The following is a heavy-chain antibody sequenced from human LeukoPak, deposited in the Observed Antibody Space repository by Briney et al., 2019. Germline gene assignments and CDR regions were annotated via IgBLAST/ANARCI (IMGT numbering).Heavy chain of an antibody. D-gene: IGHD2-21*02. Sequence: GGFLRLSCAASGFTFSSYWMHWVRQAPGKGLEWVAHINPDGRDTYYVDSVKGRFTISRDNAQNSMYLQMNSLRVEDTAVYYCTSWGDTTAEYFQRWGQGTLVTVSS. CDR2: INPDGRDT. CDR1: GFTFSSYW. CDR3: TSWGDTTAEYFQR. J-gene: IGHJ1*01. V-gene: IGHV3-7*01.